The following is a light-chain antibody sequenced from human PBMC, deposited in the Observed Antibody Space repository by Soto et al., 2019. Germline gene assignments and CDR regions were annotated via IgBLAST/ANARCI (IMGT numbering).Light chain of an antibody. V-gene: IGKV3-20*01. J-gene: IGKJ5*01. CDR1: ESVIKY. CDR2: GAS. CDR3: KQYSSSPPIT. Sequence: EIVLTQSPGTLSLSPGESATISCRASESVIKYLAWYQQKPGQAPRLLIHGASSRATGIPDRFSGSGSGTDFTLTINRLEPEDFAVYYCKQYSSSPPITFGQGTRLEIK.